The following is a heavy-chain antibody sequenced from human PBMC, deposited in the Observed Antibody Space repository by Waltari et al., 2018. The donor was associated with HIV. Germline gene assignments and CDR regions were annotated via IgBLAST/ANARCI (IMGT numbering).Heavy chain of an antibody. V-gene: IGHV3-48*03. Sequence: EVQVVESGGGLVQPGGSLRLTCAASGFTISSYEMNWVRQGPGKGLEWVSYISSSGSTIYFADSVKGRFTMSRDNAKNSLYLRMNSLRAEDTAVYYCARAFMIRGTGAFDIWGQGTMVTVSS. CDR3: ARAFMIRGTGAFDI. CDR2: ISSSGSTI. CDR1: GFTISSYE. J-gene: IGHJ3*02. D-gene: IGHD3-10*01.